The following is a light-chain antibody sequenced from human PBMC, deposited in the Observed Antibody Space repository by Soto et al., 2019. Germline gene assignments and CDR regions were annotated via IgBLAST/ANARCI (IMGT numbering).Light chain of an antibody. J-gene: IGKJ1*01. Sequence: DIQMTQSPSSLSASVGDRVTITCRASQSISSYLNWYQQKPGKAPKLLIYAASSLQSGVPSRFSDNGSGTDFTLTISSLQPEDFATYYCQQSYTPAWTFGQGTKVEIK. CDR3: QQSYTPAWT. CDR1: QSISSY. CDR2: AAS. V-gene: IGKV1-39*01.